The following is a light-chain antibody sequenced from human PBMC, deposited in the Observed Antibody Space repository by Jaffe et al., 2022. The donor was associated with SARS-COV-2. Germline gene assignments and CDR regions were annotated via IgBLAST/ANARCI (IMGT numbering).Light chain of an antibody. CDR1: SSNIGSYT. Sequence: QSVLTQPPSASGTPGQRVTISCSGSSSNIGSYTVNWYQQLPRMAPKLLIHSNNQRPSGVPDRFSGSKSGSSASLAISGLQSEDEAHYYCAAWDDSLNGYVFGTGTKVTVL. CDR2: SNN. V-gene: IGLV1-44*01. CDR3: AAWDDSLNGYV. J-gene: IGLJ1*01.